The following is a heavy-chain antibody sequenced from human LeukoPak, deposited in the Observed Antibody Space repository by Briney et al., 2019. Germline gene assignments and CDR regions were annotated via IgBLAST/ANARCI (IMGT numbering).Heavy chain of an antibody. CDR3: TRANGYGLIDY. J-gene: IGHJ4*02. Sequence: SETLSLTCTVSGGSISSSRYYWGWIRQPPGKGLEWIGSIYYSGSTYYNPSLKSRVTISVDTSKNQFSLKLSSVTAADTAMYYCTRANGYGLIDYWGQGTLVTVSS. CDR2: IYYSGST. CDR1: GGSISSSRYY. V-gene: IGHV4-39*07. D-gene: IGHD3-10*01.